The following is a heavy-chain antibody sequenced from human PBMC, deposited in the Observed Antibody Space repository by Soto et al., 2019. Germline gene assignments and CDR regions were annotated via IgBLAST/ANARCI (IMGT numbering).Heavy chain of an antibody. CDR1: GFTFSSYG. D-gene: IGHD6-13*01. CDR2: MSNDGSNE. V-gene: IGHV3-30*18. CDR3: GKGRSSSWYDYGMYF. J-gene: IGHJ6*02. Sequence: QVQLVESGGGVVQPGRSLRLSCAASGFTFSSYGMHWVRQAPGKGLEWVAVMSNDGSNEYYADCVKGRFTNSRDNSTNTLSLQTNSLRREDTALYYCGKGRSSSWYDYGMYFWGHGTTVAVSS.